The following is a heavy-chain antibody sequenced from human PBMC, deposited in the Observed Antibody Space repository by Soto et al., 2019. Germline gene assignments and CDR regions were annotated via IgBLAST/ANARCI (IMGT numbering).Heavy chain of an antibody. CDR2: INGDGSTT. CDR3: ARVGQGRYYFDY. Sequence: EVHLVESGGGSVQPGGSLKLSCAGSGFAFSSYWIHWVRQVPGKGLVWFSRINGDGSTTSYADSVRGRFTISRDNAKDTLYLQMNSLRAEDTALYYCARVGQGRYYFDYWGQGTLVTVSS. J-gene: IGHJ4*02. CDR1: GFAFSSYW. V-gene: IGHV3-74*01.